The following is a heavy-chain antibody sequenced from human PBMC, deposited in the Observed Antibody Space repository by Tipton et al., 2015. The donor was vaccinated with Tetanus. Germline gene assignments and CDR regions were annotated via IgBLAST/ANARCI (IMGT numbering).Heavy chain of an antibody. Sequence: SLRLSCTASGFSFGDYAMNWVRQAPGRGLEWVSSISSTSRYIYYAASVKGRFTISRDNAKNSLFLEMNSLRADDTAVYFCVSGSALDYWGQGTLITVSS. CDR2: ISSTSRYI. V-gene: IGHV3-21*01. CDR3: VSGSALDY. CDR1: GFSFGDYA. J-gene: IGHJ4*02. D-gene: IGHD6-25*01.